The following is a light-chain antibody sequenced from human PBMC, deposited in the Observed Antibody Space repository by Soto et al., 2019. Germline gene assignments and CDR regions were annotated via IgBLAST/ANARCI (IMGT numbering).Light chain of an antibody. J-gene: IGKJ1*01. CDR3: QQFNNWPQT. CDR1: QSVSNN. CDR2: GAS. V-gene: IGKV3-15*01. Sequence: EIVMTQSPATLSVSPGERATLSCRASQSVSNNLAWDQQKPGQAPRPLIYGASTRATGIPARFSGSGSGTDFTLTISSLQSEDVAVYYCQQFNNWPQTFGQGTKVEIK.